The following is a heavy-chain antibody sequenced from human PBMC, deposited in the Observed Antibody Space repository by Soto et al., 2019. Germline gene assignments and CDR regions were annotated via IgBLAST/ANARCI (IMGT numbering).Heavy chain of an antibody. J-gene: IGHJ1*01. CDR2: IYYSGTT. CDR3: ARLGGFLEWLLSPEYFQH. V-gene: IGHV4-39*01. CDR1: GGSISSRSYY. D-gene: IGHD3-3*01. Sequence: QLQLQESGPGLVKPSETLSLTCTVSGGSISSRSYYWGWIRQPPGKGLEWIGTIYYSGTTYYNPSLKSRLTISVYTSKNQFSLKLSSVTAADTAVYYCARLGGFLEWLLSPEYFQHWGQGTLVTVSS.